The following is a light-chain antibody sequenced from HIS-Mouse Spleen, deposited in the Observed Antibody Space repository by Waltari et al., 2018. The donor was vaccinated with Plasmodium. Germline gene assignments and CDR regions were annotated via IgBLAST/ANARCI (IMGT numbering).Light chain of an antibody. V-gene: IGLV3-10*01. J-gene: IGLJ3*02. Sequence: SYELTQPPSVSVSPGQTARITCPGDALPKKYTYWYQQKSVQAPVLVCYEDCKRPSGITVRFCCSSGWRQATLSISCAHVEDDGDYHGYSTDSSGNHRVSGGGTTLTVL. CDR2: EDC. CDR3: YSTDSSGNHRV. CDR1: ALPKKY.